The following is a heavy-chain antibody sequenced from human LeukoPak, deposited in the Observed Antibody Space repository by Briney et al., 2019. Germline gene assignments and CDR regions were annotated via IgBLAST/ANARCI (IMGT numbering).Heavy chain of an antibody. CDR3: ARDHGSGYYLVRAFDI. J-gene: IGHJ3*02. Sequence: KASETLSLTCTVSGGSISSSSYYWGWIRQPPGKGLEWIGSIYYSGSTYYNPSLKSRVTISVDTSKNQFSLKPSSVTAADTAVYYCARDHGSGYYLVRAFDIWGQGTMVTVSS. V-gene: IGHV4-39*07. CDR2: IYYSGST. D-gene: IGHD3-22*01. CDR1: GGSISSSSYY.